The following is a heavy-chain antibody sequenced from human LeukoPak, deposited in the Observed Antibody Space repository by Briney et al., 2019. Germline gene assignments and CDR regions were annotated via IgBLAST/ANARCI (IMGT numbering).Heavy chain of an antibody. D-gene: IGHD5-18*01. V-gene: IGHV3-21*01. J-gene: IGHJ4*02. CDR3: ARRYGGYSYGPPFDY. CDR2: ISSSSSYI. Sequence: GGSLRLSCAASGFTFSSYEMNWVRQAPGKGLEWVSSISSSSSYIYYADSVKGRFTISRDNAKNSLYLQMNSLRAEDTAVYYCARRYGGYSYGPPFDYWGQGTLVTVSS. CDR1: GFTFSSYE.